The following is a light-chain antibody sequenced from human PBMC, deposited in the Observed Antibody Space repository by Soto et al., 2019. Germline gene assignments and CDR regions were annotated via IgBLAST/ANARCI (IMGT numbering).Light chain of an antibody. Sequence: IQMTQSPSTLSASVGDRVTITCRSSQSISSWLAWYQQKPGKAPKLLIYDASSLESGVPSRFSGSGSGTEFTLTISRLQPDDFATYYCQQYNSSSRTFGQGTKV. CDR2: DAS. CDR3: QQYNSSSRT. V-gene: IGKV1-5*01. J-gene: IGKJ1*01. CDR1: QSISSW.